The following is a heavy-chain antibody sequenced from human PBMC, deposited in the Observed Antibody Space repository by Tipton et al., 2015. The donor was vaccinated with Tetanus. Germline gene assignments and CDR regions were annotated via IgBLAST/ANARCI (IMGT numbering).Heavy chain of an antibody. CDR1: GGSLNTYY. V-gene: IGHV4-59*12. CDR2: VFYTGHT. CDR3: ARDLSPPEIVVPVTRPYFYYGMDV. J-gene: IGHJ6*02. Sequence: TLSLTCTVSGGSLNTYYWSWVRQSPGKGLEWIGHVFYTGHTNYNPSLMSRVTISIDPSKNSFSLHLTSVTAADTAMYFCARDLSPPEIVVPVTRPYFYYGMDVWGQGITVAVSS. D-gene: IGHD2-21*01.